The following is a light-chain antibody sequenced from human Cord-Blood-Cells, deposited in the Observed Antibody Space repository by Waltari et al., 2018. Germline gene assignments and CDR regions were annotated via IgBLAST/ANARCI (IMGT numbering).Light chain of an antibody. CDR2: DVS. CDR3: SSYTSSSNWV. Sequence: QSALTQPASVSGSPGQSITISCTGTSSDVGGYNYVSWYQKHPVKAPKLMSYDVSKRPSGVSNRFSGSKSGNTASLTISGLQAEDEADYYCSSYTSSSNWVFGGGTKLTVL. V-gene: IGLV2-14*01. CDR1: SSDVGGYNY. J-gene: IGLJ3*02.